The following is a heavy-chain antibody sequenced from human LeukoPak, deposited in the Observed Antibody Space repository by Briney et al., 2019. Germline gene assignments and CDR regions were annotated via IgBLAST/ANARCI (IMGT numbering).Heavy chain of an antibody. D-gene: IGHD3-22*01. CDR2: INPSGGST. CDR1: GYTFTGYY. V-gene: IGHV1-46*01. CDR3: ARALRDITMIVVVPYGMDV. Sequence: GAPVKVSCKASGYTFTGYYMHWVRQAPGQGLEWMGIINPSGGSTSYAQKFQGRVTMTRDTSTSTVYMELSSLRSGDTAVYYCARALRDITMIVVVPYGMDVWGQGTTVTVSS. J-gene: IGHJ6*02.